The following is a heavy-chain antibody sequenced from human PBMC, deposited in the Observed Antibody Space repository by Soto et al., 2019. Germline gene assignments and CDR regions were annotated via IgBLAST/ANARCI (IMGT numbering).Heavy chain of an antibody. CDR1: GYTFTSYY. CDR3: ARDRVDCSGGNCWRSVEDT. CDR2: IDPSGGGT. D-gene: IGHD2-15*01. V-gene: IGHV1-46*01. Sequence: QVQLVQSGAEVKKPGASVKVSCKASGYTFTSYYMHWVRQAPGQGLAWMGIIDPSGGGTTYAQKFQGRLTMPRDTSTSTVYMELSSLRSEDTAVYYCARDRVDCSGGNCWRSVEDTWGQGTLVTVSS. J-gene: IGHJ5*02.